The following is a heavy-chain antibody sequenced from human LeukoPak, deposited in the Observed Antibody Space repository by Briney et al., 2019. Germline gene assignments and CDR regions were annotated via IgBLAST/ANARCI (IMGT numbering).Heavy chain of an antibody. CDR3: ARGVAMGTTYYFDS. J-gene: IGHJ4*02. Sequence: GTSVKVSCKTSGFTFSAYGIAWVRQAPGQGPEWVGWISNHNGNTNYAQKFQGRISVTTETSTGTAFLEVRDLKSDDTAVYYCARGVAMGTTYYFDSWGRGTQVTVAS. CDR1: GFTFSAYG. D-gene: IGHD1-1*01. V-gene: IGHV1-18*01. CDR2: ISNHNGNT.